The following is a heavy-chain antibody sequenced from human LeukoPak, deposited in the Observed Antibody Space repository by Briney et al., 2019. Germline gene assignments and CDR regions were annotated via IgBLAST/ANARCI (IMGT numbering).Heavy chain of an antibody. CDR2: INHSGST. J-gene: IGHJ3*02. V-gene: IGHV4-34*01. D-gene: IGHD2-2*01. CDR1: GGSFSGYY. CDR3: ARLPDIVVVPAAPDAFDI. Sequence: SETLSLTCAVYGGSFSGYYWSWIRQPPGKGLEWIGEINHSGSTNYNPSLKSRVTISVDTSKNQFSLKLSSVTAADTAVYYCARLPDIVVVPAAPDAFDIWGQVTMVTVSS.